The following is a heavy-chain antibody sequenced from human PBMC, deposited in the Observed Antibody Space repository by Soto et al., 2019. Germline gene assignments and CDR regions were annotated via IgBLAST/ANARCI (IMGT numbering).Heavy chain of an antibody. J-gene: IGHJ4*02. V-gene: IGHV1-69*13. Sequence: GASVKVSCKASGGTFSSYAISWVRQAPGQGLEWMGGIIPIFGTANYAQKFQGRVTITADESTSTAYMELSSLRSEDTAVYYCAGDGAVDLYGSGEFWGQGTLVSVSS. D-gene: IGHD3-10*01. CDR1: GGTFSSYA. CDR3: AGDGAVDLYGSGEF. CDR2: IIPIFGTA.